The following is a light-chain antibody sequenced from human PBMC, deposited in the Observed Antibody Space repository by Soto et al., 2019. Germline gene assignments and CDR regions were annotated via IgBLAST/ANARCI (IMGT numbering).Light chain of an antibody. Sequence: EIVLTQSPGTLSLSPGERATLSCRASQSVSSSYLAWYQQKPGQAPRLLIYGASSRATGIPDRFSGSGSGTLFSLTISRLEPEDFAVYYCQQYGSSPPLFPFGPGTKVDIK. J-gene: IGKJ3*01. CDR2: GAS. V-gene: IGKV3-20*01. CDR3: QQYGSSPPLFP. CDR1: QSVSSSY.